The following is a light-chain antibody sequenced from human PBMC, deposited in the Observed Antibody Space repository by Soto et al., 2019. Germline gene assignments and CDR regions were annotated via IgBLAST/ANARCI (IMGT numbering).Light chain of an antibody. J-gene: IGKJ1*01. CDR1: QSISNW. V-gene: IGKV1-5*01. CDR2: HAS. CDR3: QQYNSYS. Sequence: IPLTQSPSTLPASVGDRVTLTCRASQSISNWLAGYQQKPGPAPKLLIYHASILETAVQSRCSGNGSGTEFTLTIRSLQPGDCATYYCQQYNSYSFGQGARVEIK.